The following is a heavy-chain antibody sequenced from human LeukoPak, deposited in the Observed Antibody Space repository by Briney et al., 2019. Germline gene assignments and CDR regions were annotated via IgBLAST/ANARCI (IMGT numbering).Heavy chain of an antibody. D-gene: IGHD5-18*01. CDR1: GFTFSSYG. CDR2: ISYDGRNK. J-gene: IGHJ4*02. V-gene: IGHV3-30*18. Sequence: PGESLRLSCAASGFTFSSYGMHWVRQAPGKGLEWVAAISYDGRNKEYVDSVKGRFTISRDNSKNTLYLQMNSLRAEDTAVYNCAKDRGYSHGFDYWGQGTLVTVSS. CDR3: AKDRGYSHGFDY.